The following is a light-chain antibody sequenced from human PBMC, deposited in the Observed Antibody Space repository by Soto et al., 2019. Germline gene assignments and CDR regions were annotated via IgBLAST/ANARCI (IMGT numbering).Light chain of an antibody. CDR1: QSVSSSY. J-gene: IGKJ2*01. Sequence: EIVLTQSPGTLSLSPGERATLSCRASQSVSSSYLAWYQQKPGQAPRLLIYGASSIATGIPDRFSGSGSGTEFTLTISRLEPEDSAVYYFQQDGSSGYTFGQGTKLEIQ. V-gene: IGKV3-20*01. CDR2: GAS. CDR3: QQDGSSGYT.